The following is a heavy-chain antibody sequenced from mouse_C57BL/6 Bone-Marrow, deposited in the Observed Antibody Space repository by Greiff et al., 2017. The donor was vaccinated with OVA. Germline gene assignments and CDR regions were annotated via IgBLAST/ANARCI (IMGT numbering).Heavy chain of an antibody. J-gene: IGHJ3*01. CDR2: IDPSDSYT. CDR1: GYTFTSYW. V-gene: IGHV1-59*01. D-gene: IGHD1-1*01. Sequence: QVQLQQPGAELVRPGTSVKLSCKASGYTFTSYWMHWVKQRPGQGLEWIGVIDPSDSYTNYNQKFKGKATLTVDTSSSTAYMQLSSLTSEYSAVYDGARFITGFAYWGQGTLVTVSA. CDR3: ARFITGFAY.